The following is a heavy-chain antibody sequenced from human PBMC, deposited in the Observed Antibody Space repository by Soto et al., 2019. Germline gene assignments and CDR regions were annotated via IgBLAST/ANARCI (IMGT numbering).Heavy chain of an antibody. J-gene: IGHJ4*02. CDR2: ISAKNGNT. CDR1: GYTFSDYG. Sequence: ASLKVSGKASGYTFSDYGMSWVRQAPGQGREWMGWISAKNGNTNFAQKFRGRVTMTTDTSASTVYMELRSLKPDDSAVYYCAREPPETPPDYWVQGTLVTVSS. V-gene: IGHV1-18*01. CDR3: AREPPETPPDY.